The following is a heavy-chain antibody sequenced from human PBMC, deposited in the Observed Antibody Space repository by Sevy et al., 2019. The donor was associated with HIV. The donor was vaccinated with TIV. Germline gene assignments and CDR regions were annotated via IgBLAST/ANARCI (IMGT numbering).Heavy chain of an antibody. CDR1: GFTFSCYS. Sequence: GGSLRLSCAASGFTFSCYSMNWVRQAPGKGLEWVSSISSSSSYIYYADSVKGRFTISRDNAKNSLYLQMNSLRAEDTAVYYCARAGGRFLEWAYFDYWGQGTLVTVSS. J-gene: IGHJ4*02. V-gene: IGHV3-21*01. D-gene: IGHD3-3*01. CDR3: ARAGGRFLEWAYFDY. CDR2: ISSSSSYI.